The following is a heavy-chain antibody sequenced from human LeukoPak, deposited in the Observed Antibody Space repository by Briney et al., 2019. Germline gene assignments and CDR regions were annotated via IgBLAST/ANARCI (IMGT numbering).Heavy chain of an antibody. D-gene: IGHD2-21*01. CDR3: AKDTARIPNWFDP. J-gene: IGHJ5*02. V-gene: IGHV3-66*01. CDR2: IYSGGST. Sequence: GGSLRLSCAASGFTVSSNYMSWVRQAPGKGLEWVSVIYSGGSTYYADSVKGRFTISRDNSKNTLYLQMNSLRAEDTAVYYCAKDTARIPNWFDPWGQGTLVTVSS. CDR1: GFTVSSNY.